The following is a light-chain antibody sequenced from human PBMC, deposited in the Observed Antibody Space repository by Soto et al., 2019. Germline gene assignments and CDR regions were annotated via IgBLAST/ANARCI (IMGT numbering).Light chain of an antibody. CDR1: NSDIGRYNY. CDR3: TSCITASTRGV. CDR2: EVT. J-gene: IGLJ6*01. Sequence: QSVLTQPASVSGSPGQSITISCTGTNSDIGRYNYVSWFQQHPGKVPKLVIFEVTDRPSGVSDRFSGSKSGNTASLTITGLQAEDEAVYYCTSCITASTRGVFGSGTKLTVL. V-gene: IGLV2-14*01.